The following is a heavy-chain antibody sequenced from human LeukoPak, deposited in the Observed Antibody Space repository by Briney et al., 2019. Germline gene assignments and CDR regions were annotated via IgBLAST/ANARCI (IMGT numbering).Heavy chain of an antibody. V-gene: IGHV3-23*01. CDR1: GFTFSSNA. CDR2: ISISGGST. Sequence: GGSLRLSCAASGFTFSSNAMSWVRQAPGKGLEWVSAISISGGSTYYADSVKGRFTISGDNSENTLYLQMNSLRAEDTAVYYCAKGGYCSSTSCYGYFDSWGQGTLVTVSS. CDR3: AKGGYCSSTSCYGYFDS. D-gene: IGHD2-2*01. J-gene: IGHJ4*02.